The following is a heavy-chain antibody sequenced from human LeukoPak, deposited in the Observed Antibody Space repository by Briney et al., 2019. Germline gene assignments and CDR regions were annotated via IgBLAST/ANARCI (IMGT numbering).Heavy chain of an antibody. CDR3: AKGSRKIGIFGVVIRNWFDP. CDR1: GFTFSSYA. J-gene: IGHJ5*02. V-gene: IGHV3-23*01. Sequence: GGSLRLSCAASGFTFSSYAMSWVRQAPGKGLEWVSAISGSGGSTYYADSVKGRFTISRDNSKNTLYLQMNSPRAEDTAVYYCAKGSRKIGIFGVVIRNWFDPWGQGTLVTVSS. CDR2: ISGSGGST. D-gene: IGHD3-3*01.